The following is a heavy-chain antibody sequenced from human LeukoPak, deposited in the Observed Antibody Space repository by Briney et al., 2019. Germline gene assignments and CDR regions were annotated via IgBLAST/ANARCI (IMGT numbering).Heavy chain of an antibody. Sequence: GGSLRLSCAASGFTFSSYWMHWVRHAPGKGLVWVSRINSDGSSTSYADSVKGRFTISRDNAKDTLYLQMNSLRAEDTAVYYCAKDQSVGDYFDYWGQGTLVTVSS. CDR3: AKDQSVGDYFDY. CDR2: INSDGSST. CDR1: GFTFSSYW. V-gene: IGHV3-74*01. J-gene: IGHJ4*02. D-gene: IGHD1-26*01.